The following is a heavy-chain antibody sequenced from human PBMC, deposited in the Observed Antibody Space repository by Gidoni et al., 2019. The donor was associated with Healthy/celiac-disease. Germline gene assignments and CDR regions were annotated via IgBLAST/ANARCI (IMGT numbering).Heavy chain of an antibody. V-gene: IGHV1-2*04. CDR3: ARVGESSSWGKGAFDI. CDR1: GYTFTGYY. CDR2: INPNSGGT. D-gene: IGHD6-13*01. Sequence: QVQLVQSGAEVKKPGASVKVSCKASGYTFTGYYMHWVRQAPGQGLEGMGWINPNSGGTNYAQKVQGWVTMTRDTSISTADMELSRLRYDDTGGYVCARVGESSSWGKGAFDIWGQGTMVTVSS. J-gene: IGHJ3*02.